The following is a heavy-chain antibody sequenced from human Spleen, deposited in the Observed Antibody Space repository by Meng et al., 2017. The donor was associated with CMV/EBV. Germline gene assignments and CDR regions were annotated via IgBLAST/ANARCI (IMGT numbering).Heavy chain of an antibody. D-gene: IGHD2-2*01. V-gene: IGHV1-69*05. CDR1: GGTVSRYA. Sequence: KASGGTVSRYAISWVRPSHGQGLEWIGMIIPAFRTTNYAQKFQGRVTITTDESTSTAYMELGGLRSEDTAVYYCARDHDIVVSGWFDPWGRGTLVTVSS. J-gene: IGHJ5*02. CDR2: IIPAFRTT. CDR3: ARDHDIVVSGWFDP.